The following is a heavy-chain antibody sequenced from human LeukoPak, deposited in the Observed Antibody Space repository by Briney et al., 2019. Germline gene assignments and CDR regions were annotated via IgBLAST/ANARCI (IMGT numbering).Heavy chain of an antibody. CDR2: IQNDGSFT. CDR1: GFTFSFYG. D-gene: IGHD2-15*01. CDR3: AKTSDQLLYSKFDF. Sequence: PGGSLRLSCATSGFTFSFYGMHWVRQAPGKGRGWVAFIQNDGSFTFYADSVQGRFSISRDNSKNTLFLQMNSLRADDTAVYYCAKTSDQLLYSKFDFWGQGTLVTVSS. V-gene: IGHV3-30*02. J-gene: IGHJ4*02.